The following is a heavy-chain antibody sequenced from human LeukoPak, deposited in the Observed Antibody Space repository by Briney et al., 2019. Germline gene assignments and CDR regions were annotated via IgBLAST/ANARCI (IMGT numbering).Heavy chain of an antibody. CDR1: GDSFINYH. CDR3: ARMTMVSRSPWLWGPKKIGEEGNWVDP. D-gene: IGHD4/OR15-4a*01. Sequence: ASVKVSCKASGDSFINYHINWVRQAPGQGLEWMGWINYDNGDTKYANKVQGRVTMTRDKSSSAAYMDLASLRSDDKAVYFCARMTMVSRSPWLWGPKKIGEEGNWVDPWGQGTLVTVSS. J-gene: IGHJ5*02. CDR2: INYDNGDT. V-gene: IGHV1-18*01.